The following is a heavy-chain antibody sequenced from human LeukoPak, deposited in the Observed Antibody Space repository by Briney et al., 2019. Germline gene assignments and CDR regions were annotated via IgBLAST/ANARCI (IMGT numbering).Heavy chain of an antibody. Sequence: ASVKVSCKASGGTFSSYAVSWVRQAPGQGLEWMGGIIPIFGTANYAQKSQGRVTITADESTSTAYVELSSLRSEDTAVYYCARDAGRSYSTFVQWGQGTLVTVSS. CDR1: GGTFSSYA. V-gene: IGHV1-69*13. CDR2: IIPIFGTA. J-gene: IGHJ4*02. D-gene: IGHD3-10*01. CDR3: ARDAGRSYSTFVQ.